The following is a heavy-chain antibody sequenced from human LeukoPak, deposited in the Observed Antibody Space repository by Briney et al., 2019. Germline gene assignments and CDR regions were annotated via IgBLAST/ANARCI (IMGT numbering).Heavy chain of an antibody. J-gene: IGHJ4*02. CDR2: INPNSGGT. CDR1: GYTFTDYY. CDR3: ARGQQRLIRGFFDY. V-gene: IGHV1-2*02. D-gene: IGHD6-13*01. Sequence: GASVKVSCKASGYTFTDYYIHWVRQAPGQGLEWTGWINPNSGGTNYAQMFQGRATMTRDTSISTAYMELSRLRPDDTVVYYCARGQQRLIRGFFDYWGQGTLVTVSS.